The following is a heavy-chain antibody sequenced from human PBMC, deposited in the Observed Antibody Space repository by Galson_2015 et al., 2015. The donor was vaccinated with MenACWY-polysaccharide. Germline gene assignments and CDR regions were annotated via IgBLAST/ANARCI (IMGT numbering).Heavy chain of an antibody. CDR2: INHSGST. Sequence: ETLSLTCAVYGGSFSGYYWSWIRQPPGKGLEWIGEINHSGSTNYNPSLKSRVTISVDTSKNQFSLKLSSVTAEDTAVYYCARDRSQLRFLEWLSGSYMDVWGKGTTVTVSS. J-gene: IGHJ6*03. CDR1: GGSFSGYY. D-gene: IGHD3-3*01. V-gene: IGHV4-34*01. CDR3: ARDRSQLRFLEWLSGSYMDV.